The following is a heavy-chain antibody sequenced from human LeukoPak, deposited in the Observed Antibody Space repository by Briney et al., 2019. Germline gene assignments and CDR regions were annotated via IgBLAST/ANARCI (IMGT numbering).Heavy chain of an antibody. CDR1: GFTFSDYY. Sequence: KPGGSLRLSCAASGFTFSDYYMSWLRQAPGKGLEWVSYIGSSGSTIYYADSVKGRFTISRDNAKNSLYLQMNSLRAEDTAVYYCARENVAFDIWGQGTMVTVSS. CDR3: ARENVAFDI. J-gene: IGHJ3*02. V-gene: IGHV3-11*04. CDR2: IGSSGSTI.